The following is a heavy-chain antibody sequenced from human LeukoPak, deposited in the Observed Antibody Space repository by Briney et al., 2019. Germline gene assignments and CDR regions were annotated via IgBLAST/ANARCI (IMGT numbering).Heavy chain of an antibody. CDR3: ARGSYGEVSFDY. V-gene: IGHV1-18*01. D-gene: IGHD4-17*01. CDR1: GYTXNSYG. J-gene: IGHJ4*02. CDR2: ISAHQGDT. Sequence: ASVKVSCKASGYTXNSYGFTWVRQAPGQGLEWVGWISAHQGDTKYAQKVQGRVTMTTDTSTSTAYMELRGLRSDDTAVYFCARGSYGEVSFDYWGQGTLVTVSS.